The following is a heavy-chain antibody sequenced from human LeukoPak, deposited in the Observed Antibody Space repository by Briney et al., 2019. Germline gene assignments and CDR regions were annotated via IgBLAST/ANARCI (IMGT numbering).Heavy chain of an antibody. D-gene: IGHD3-16*01. Sequence: QPGGSLRLSCAASGFTLRGYGMHWVRQAPGKGLEWVAFIRYDGSDKSYADSVRGRFTISRDNSKNTLYLQMNSLRAEDTAVYFCAKGDKMLTWRRTYNRFDPWGQGTLVTVSS. CDR3: AKGDKMLTWRRTYNRFDP. J-gene: IGHJ5*02. CDR2: IRYDGSDK. V-gene: IGHV3-30*02. CDR1: GFTLRGYG.